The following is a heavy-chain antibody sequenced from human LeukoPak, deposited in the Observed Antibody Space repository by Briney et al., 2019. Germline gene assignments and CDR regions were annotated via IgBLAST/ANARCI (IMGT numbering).Heavy chain of an antibody. J-gene: IGHJ6*03. CDR1: GFTFSSYW. CDR3: ARDPYSGGYGAYYYYYMDV. D-gene: IGHD6-19*01. Sequence: PGGSLRLSCAASGFTFSSYWMSWVRQAPGKGLEWVANIKQDGSEKDYVDSVKGRFTISRDNAKNSLYLQMNSLRDEDTAVYYCARDPYSGGYGAYYYYYMDVWGKGTTVTVSS. CDR2: IKQDGSEK. V-gene: IGHV3-7*01.